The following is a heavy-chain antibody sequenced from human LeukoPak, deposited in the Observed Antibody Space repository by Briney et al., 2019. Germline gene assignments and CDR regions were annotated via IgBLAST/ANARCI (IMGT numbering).Heavy chain of an antibody. Sequence: GGSLRLSCEASGFSFSSYNMDWVRQTPGKGLELISSITTSSTYTFYADSVKGRFTISRDNARNSLYLQMNSLRVEDTAVYYCARDPYSGTYGNTYYYYMDVWGKGTTVTISS. V-gene: IGHV3-21*01. J-gene: IGHJ6*03. CDR3: ARDPYSGTYGNTYYYYMDV. D-gene: IGHD1-26*01. CDR1: GFSFSSYN. CDR2: ITTSSTYT.